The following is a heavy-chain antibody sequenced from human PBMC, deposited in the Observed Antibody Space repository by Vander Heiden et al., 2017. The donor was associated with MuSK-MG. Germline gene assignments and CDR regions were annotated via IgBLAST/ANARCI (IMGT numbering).Heavy chain of an antibody. CDR3: AKGNGNSLTGYYIGY. Sequence: QVQLQESGPGLVKPSETLSLTCTVSGGFISNYSWSWIRPPPGKGLEWIGYIYYSGTTNYNPSLKSRVTISVDTSKDQFALRLSSVTAADTAVYYCAKGNGNSLTGYYIGYWGQGILVTVSS. D-gene: IGHD3-9*01. CDR2: IYYSGTT. V-gene: IGHV4-59*01. CDR1: GGFISNYS. J-gene: IGHJ4*02.